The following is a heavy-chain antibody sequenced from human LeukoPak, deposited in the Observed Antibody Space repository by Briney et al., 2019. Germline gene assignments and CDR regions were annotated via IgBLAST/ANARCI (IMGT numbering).Heavy chain of an antibody. J-gene: IGHJ6*03. V-gene: IGHV3-21*01. CDR2: ISSTCTYI. CDR1: GFTISSYT. Sequence: VGSLRLSCAASGFTISSYTMNWVRQAPGKGLEWVSSISSTCTYIYYADSLKCRFTISRDNAKNSLYLQMNRLRAEDTAVYYCARDTARGPLVFMDVWGKGTTVTVSS. D-gene: IGHD5-18*01. CDR3: ARDTARGPLVFMDV.